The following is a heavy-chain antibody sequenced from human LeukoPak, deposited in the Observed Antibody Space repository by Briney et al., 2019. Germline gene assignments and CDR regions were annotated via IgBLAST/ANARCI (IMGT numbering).Heavy chain of an antibody. V-gene: IGHV7-4-1*02. Sequence: ASVKVSCKASGYTFTSYAMNWVRQAPGQGLEWMGWINTNTGNPTYAQGFTGRFVLSLDTSVSTAYLQISSLKAEDTAVYYCARPAYYYDSSSMGVWGQGTTVTVSS. J-gene: IGHJ6*02. CDR2: INTNTGNP. CDR1: GYTFTSYA. D-gene: IGHD3-22*01. CDR3: ARPAYYYDSSSMGV.